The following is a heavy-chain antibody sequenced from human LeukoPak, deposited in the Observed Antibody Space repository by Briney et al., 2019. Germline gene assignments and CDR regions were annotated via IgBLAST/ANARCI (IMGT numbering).Heavy chain of an antibody. Sequence: PGTSLRLSCAASGFTFSSYGMHWVRQAPGKGLEWVSSIGGDSSHIYYADSVKGRFTISRDNAKSSLFLQMNSLRVEDTAVYYCARVTGTTSDDYWGQGTLVTVSS. V-gene: IGHV3-21*01. J-gene: IGHJ4*02. CDR1: GFTFSSYG. D-gene: IGHD1-20*01. CDR2: IGGDSSHI. CDR3: ARVTGTTSDDY.